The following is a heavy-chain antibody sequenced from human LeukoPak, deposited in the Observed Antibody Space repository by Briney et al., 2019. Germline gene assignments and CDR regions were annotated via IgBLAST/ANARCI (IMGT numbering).Heavy chain of an antibody. V-gene: IGHV1-69*01. CDR3: ARAGGYCSSTSCRSLNY. CDR2: IIPIFGTA. Sequence: ASVKVSRKASGGTFSSYAISWVRQAPGQGLEWMGGIIPIFGTANYAQKFQGRVTITADESTSTAYMELSSLRSEDTAVYYCARAGGYCSSTSCRSLNYWGQGTLVTVSS. CDR1: GGTFSSYA. J-gene: IGHJ4*02. D-gene: IGHD2-2*01.